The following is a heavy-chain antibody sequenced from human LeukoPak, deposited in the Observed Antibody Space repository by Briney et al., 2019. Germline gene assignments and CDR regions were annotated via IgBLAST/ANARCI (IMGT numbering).Heavy chain of an antibody. D-gene: IGHD2-2*01. CDR1: GFTFSSYA. V-gene: IGHV3-23*01. J-gene: IGHJ4*02. CDR3: AKDFGVVPAAPGGD. CDR2: ISGSGGST. Sequence: QPGGSLRLSCAASGFTFSSYAMSWVRQAPGKGLEWVSAISGSGGSTYYADSVKGRFTISRDNSKNTLYLQMNSLRAEDTAVYYCAKDFGVVPAAPGGDWGQGTLVTVSS.